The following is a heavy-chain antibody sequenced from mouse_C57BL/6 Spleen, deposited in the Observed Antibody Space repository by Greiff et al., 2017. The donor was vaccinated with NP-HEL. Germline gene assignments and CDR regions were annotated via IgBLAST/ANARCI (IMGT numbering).Heavy chain of an antibody. J-gene: IGHJ4*01. CDR2: IYPGDGDT. D-gene: IGHD1-1*01. V-gene: IGHV1-82*01. CDR3: ARNYYYGSSYGYAMDY. Sequence: VKLQESGPELVKPGASVKISCKASGYAFSSSWMNWVKQRPGKGLEWIGRIYPGDGDTNYNGKFKGKATLTADKSSSTAYMQLSSLTSEDSAVYFCARNYYYGSSYGYAMDYWGQGTSVTVSS. CDR1: GYAFSSSW.